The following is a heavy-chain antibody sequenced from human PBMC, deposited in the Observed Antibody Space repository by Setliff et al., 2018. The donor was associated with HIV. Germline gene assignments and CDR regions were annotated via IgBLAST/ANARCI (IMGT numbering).Heavy chain of an antibody. V-gene: IGHV3-53*01. Sequence: PGGSLRLSCAVSGFTVSSNYMSWVRQAPGKGLEWVSVIYSAGNTYYADSVKGRFTVSRDESENTMYLQMRSLRAEDTAVYYCVRDLPPDYWGQGTLVTVSS. J-gene: IGHJ4*02. CDR2: IYSAGNT. CDR3: VRDLPPDY. CDR1: GFTVSSNY.